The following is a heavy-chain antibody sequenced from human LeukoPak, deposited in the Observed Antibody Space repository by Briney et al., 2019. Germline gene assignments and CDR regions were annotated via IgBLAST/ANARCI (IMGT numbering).Heavy chain of an antibody. Sequence: RASVKVSCKASGYTFTGYYMHWVRQAPGQGLEWMGWINSNSGGTNYAQKFQGRVTMTRDTSISTAYMELTGLRSDDTAIYYCARLINGGRAFDIWGQGTVVTVSS. J-gene: IGHJ3*02. D-gene: IGHD3-16*01. CDR2: INSNSGGT. CDR1: GYTFTGYY. CDR3: ARLINGGRAFDI. V-gene: IGHV1-2*02.